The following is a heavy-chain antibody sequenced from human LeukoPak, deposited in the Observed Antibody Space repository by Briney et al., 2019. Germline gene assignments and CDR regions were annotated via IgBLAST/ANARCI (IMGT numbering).Heavy chain of an antibody. Sequence: ASVKVSCKASGGTFSSYAISWVRQAPEQGLEWMGRIIPIFGIANYAQKFQGRVTITTDESTSTAYMELSSLRSEDTAVYYCARDLFPQYCSGGSCYSSSGYYFDYWGQGTLVTVSS. CDR2: IIPIFGIA. V-gene: IGHV1-69*05. D-gene: IGHD2-15*01. J-gene: IGHJ4*02. CDR3: ARDLFPQYCSGGSCYSSSGYYFDY. CDR1: GGTFSSYA.